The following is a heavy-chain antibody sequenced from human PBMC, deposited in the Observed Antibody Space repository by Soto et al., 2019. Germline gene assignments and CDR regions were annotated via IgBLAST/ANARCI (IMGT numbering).Heavy chain of an antibody. CDR1: GFTFSSYA. Sequence: GGSLRLSCAASGFTFSSYAMSWVRQAPGKGLEWVSAISGSGGSTYYADSVKGRFTISRDNAKNSLYLQMNSLRAEDTAVYYCARASSSSWYSRCWFDPWGQGTLVTVSS. CDR2: ISGSGGST. J-gene: IGHJ5*02. CDR3: ARASSSSWYSRCWFDP. D-gene: IGHD6-13*01. V-gene: IGHV3-23*01.